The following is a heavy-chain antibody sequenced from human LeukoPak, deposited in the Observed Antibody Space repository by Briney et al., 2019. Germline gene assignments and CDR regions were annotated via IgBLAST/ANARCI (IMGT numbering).Heavy chain of an antibody. CDR3: ARWEDGQYDY. V-gene: IGHV4-39*07. D-gene: IGHD5-24*01. J-gene: IGHJ4*02. CDR2: IYYSGST. Sequence: SETLSLTCTVSGGSISSSSYYWGWIRQPPGKGLEWIGSIYYSGSTYYNPSLKSRVTISVDTSKNQFSLKLSSVTAADTAVYYCARWEDGQYDYWGQGTLVTVSS. CDR1: GGSISSSSYY.